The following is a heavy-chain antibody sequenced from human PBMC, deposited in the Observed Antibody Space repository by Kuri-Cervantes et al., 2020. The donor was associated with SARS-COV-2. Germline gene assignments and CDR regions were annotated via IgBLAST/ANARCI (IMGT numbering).Heavy chain of an antibody. D-gene: IGHD6-13*01. V-gene: IGHV3-74*01. CDR1: GFTFSSYW. J-gene: IGHJ4*02. Sequence: LSLTCAASGFTFSSYWMHWVRQAPGKGLVWVSRINSDGSSTSYADSVKGRFTISRDDAKNSLYLQMNSLRAEDTAVYYCARDPWHSSSWSGDYWGQGTLVTVSS. CDR2: INSDGSST. CDR3: ARDPWHSSSWSGDY.